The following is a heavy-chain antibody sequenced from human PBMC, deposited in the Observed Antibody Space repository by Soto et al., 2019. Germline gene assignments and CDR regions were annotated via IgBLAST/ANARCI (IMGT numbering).Heavy chain of an antibody. Sequence: SETLSLTCTVSGGSISSDYWSWIRLPPGKGLEWIGYIYYSGSTNYNPSLKSRVTISVDTSKNQFSLKLSSVAAADTAVYYCARRSGMRTDAFDIWGQGTMVTVSS. V-gene: IGHV4-59*08. J-gene: IGHJ3*02. D-gene: IGHD1-26*01. CDR2: IYYSGST. CDR3: ARRSGMRTDAFDI. CDR1: GGSISSDY.